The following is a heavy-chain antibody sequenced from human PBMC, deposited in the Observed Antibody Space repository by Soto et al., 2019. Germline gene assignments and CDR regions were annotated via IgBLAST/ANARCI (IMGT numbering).Heavy chain of an antibody. Sequence: PGGSLRLSCAASGFTFSSYGMHWVRQAPGKGLEWVAVISYDGSNKYYADSVKGRFTISRDNSKNTLYLQMNSLRAEDTAVYYCAIPGGGGYYYYYYGMDVWGQGTTVTVSS. CDR2: ISYDGSNK. CDR3: AIPGGGGYYYYYYGMDV. J-gene: IGHJ6*02. D-gene: IGHD3-16*01. CDR1: GFTFSSYG. V-gene: IGHV3-30*03.